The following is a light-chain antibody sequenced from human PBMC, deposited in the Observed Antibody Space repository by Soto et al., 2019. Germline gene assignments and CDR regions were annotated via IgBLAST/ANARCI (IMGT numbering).Light chain of an antibody. V-gene: IGKV1-39*01. Sequence: DIQMTQSPSSLSASVGDRVTITCRASQTINKYLNWYQHKPGKAPALLISGASSQHSGVPTRFSGSGAGTYFTLTISSLQHEDFATYYCQQTYSTPGTFGRGTKVEI. CDR1: QTINKY. CDR3: QQTYSTPGT. CDR2: GAS. J-gene: IGKJ1*01.